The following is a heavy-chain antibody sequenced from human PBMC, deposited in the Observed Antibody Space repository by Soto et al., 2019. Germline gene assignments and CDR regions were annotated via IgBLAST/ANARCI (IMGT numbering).Heavy chain of an antibody. V-gene: IGHV5-10-1*01. CDR1: GYSFTNYW. CDR2: INPSDSYT. Sequence: GESLKISCKGSGYSFTNYWINWVRQMPGKGLEWLGKINPSDSYTDYSPSFQGHVTISADKSISTAYLQWSSLKASDTAMYYCARLQAAAGDNDLTFDYWGQGTLVTVSS. D-gene: IGHD6-13*01. J-gene: IGHJ4*02. CDR3: ARLQAAAGDNDLTFDY.